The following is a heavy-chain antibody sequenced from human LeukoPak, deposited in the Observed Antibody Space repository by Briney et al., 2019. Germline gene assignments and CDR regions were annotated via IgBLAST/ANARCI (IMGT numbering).Heavy chain of an antibody. CDR1: GFPFSNYW. CDR2: MKEDGGEI. CDR3: VRDRGYSTFDY. V-gene: IGHV3-7*01. D-gene: IGHD4-23*01. Sequence: GGSLRLSCAGSGFPFSNYWMAWVRQAPGKGLEWVANMKEDGGEINYVDSVKGRFTISRDNAKNSLDLQMNSLRVDDTAVYYCVRDRGYSTFDYWGQGTLVTVSS. J-gene: IGHJ4*02.